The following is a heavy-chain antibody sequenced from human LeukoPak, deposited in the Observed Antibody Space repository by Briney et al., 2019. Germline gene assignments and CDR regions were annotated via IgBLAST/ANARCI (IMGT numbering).Heavy chain of an antibody. D-gene: IGHD6-19*01. CDR1: GGTFSSYA. Sequence: SVKVSCKASGGTFSSYAISWVRQAPGQGLELMGGIIPIFGTANYAQKFQGRVTITADKSTSTAYMELSSLRSEDTAVYYCARGRGRYSSGWYPYYYYGMDVWGKGTTVTVSS. V-gene: IGHV1-69*06. CDR2: IIPIFGTA. J-gene: IGHJ6*04. CDR3: ARGRGRYSSGWYPYYYYGMDV.